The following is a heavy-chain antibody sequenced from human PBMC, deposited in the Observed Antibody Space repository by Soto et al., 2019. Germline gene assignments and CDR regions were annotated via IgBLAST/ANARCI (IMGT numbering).Heavy chain of an antibody. J-gene: IGHJ6*02. Sequence: SETLSLTCTVSGGSISSGGYYWSWIRQHPGKGLEWIGYIYYSGSTYYNPSLKSRVTISVDTSKSQFSLKLSSVTAADTAVYYCARASIAARAGGFYYYGMDVWGQGTTVTVSS. D-gene: IGHD6-6*01. V-gene: IGHV4-31*03. CDR2: IYYSGST. CDR1: GGSISSGGYY. CDR3: ARASIAARAGGFYYYGMDV.